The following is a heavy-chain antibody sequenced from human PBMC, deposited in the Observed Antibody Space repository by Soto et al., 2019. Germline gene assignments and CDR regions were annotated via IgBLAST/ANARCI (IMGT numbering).Heavy chain of an antibody. CDR2: IIAMSGTV. V-gene: IGHV1-69*13. D-gene: IGHD3-22*01. CDR1: GGTVSDYV. J-gene: IGHJ5*02. Sequence: SVKVSCKAVGGTVSDYVISWVRQAPGQGLEWMGGIIAMSGTVNNAQKFQDRVTITADESTSTAYMELSSLRSEDTAIYYCAREAGYNWFDPWGQGTLVTVSS. CDR3: AREAGYNWFDP.